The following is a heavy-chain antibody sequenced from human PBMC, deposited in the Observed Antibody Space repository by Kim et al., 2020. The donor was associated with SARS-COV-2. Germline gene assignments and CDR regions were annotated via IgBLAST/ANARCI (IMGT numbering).Heavy chain of an antibody. CDR3: ARDPGSSLLWFGQGGNY. Sequence: SVKVSCKASGGTFSSYAISWVRQAPGQGLEWMGGIIPIFGTANYAQKFQGRVTITADESTSTAYMELSSLRSEDTAVYYCARDPGSSLLWFGQGGNYWGQGTLVTVSS. J-gene: IGHJ4*02. D-gene: IGHD3-10*01. CDR1: GGTFSSYA. CDR2: IIPIFGTA. V-gene: IGHV1-69*13.